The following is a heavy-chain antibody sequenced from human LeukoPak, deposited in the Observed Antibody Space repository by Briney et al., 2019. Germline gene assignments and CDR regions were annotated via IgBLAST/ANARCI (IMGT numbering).Heavy chain of an antibody. CDR2: MKPDGSER. CDR3: ARERIVGAASTRYYGMDV. Sequence: GGSLRLSCAASGFTFTNYWMSWVRQAPGKGLEWVANMKPDGSERYYVDSVKGRFTVSRDNAKNSLYFQMNSLRAEGTAVYYCARERIVGAASTRYYGMDVWGQGTTVTVSS. D-gene: IGHD1-26*01. CDR1: GFTFTNYW. J-gene: IGHJ6*02. V-gene: IGHV3-7*03.